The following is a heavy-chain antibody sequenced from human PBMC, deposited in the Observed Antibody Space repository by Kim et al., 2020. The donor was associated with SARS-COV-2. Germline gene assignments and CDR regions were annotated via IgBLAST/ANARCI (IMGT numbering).Heavy chain of an antibody. CDR3: ARDWWVPAATRSIDDYGLDV. CDR1: GFTCSAFK. Sequence: GGSLRLSCAASGFTCSAFKVNWVRQAPGKGLEWVSFISSAGDMFYADSVRGRFTISRDNAKNSVYLQMNSLRVEDTATYFCARDWWVPAATRSIDDYGLDVWGQGTTVTVSS. J-gene: IGHJ6*02. CDR2: ISSAGDM. V-gene: IGHV3-21*01. D-gene: IGHD2-2*01.